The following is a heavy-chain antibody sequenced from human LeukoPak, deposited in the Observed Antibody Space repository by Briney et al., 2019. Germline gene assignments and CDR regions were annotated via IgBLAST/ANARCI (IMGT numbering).Heavy chain of an antibody. Sequence: SETLSLTCTVSGGSISSSSYYWGWIRQPPGKGLEWIGSIYYSGSTYYNPSLKRRVTISVDTSKNQFSLKLSSVTAADTAVYFCARDTGTYYYGSGTHDAFDIWGQGTMVTVSS. J-gene: IGHJ3*02. V-gene: IGHV4-39*01. CDR3: ARDTGTYYYGSGTHDAFDI. CDR1: GGSISSSSYY. CDR2: IYYSGST. D-gene: IGHD3-10*01.